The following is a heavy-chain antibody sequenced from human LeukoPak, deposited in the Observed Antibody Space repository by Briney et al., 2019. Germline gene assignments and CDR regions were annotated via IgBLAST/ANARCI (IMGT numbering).Heavy chain of an antibody. CDR2: IYTSGST. J-gene: IGHJ4*02. V-gene: IGHV4-61*02. CDR1: GGSISSGSYY. D-gene: IGHD2-2*02. CDR3: ARAEWRYCSSTSCYIFDY. Sequence: SETLSLTCTVSGGSISSGSYYWSWIRQPAGKGLEWIGRIYTSGSTNYNPSIKRRVTISVDTSKNKFSLKLSSVTAADTAVYYCARAEWRYCSSTSCYIFDYWGQGTLVTVSS.